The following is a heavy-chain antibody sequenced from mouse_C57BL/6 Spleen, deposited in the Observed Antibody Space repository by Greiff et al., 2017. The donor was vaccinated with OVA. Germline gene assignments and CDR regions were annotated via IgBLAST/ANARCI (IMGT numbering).Heavy chain of an antibody. CDR1: GYAFSSYW. CDR2: IYPGDGDT. CDR3: ARVGVYYGPLDY. D-gene: IGHD2-1*01. Sequence: QVQLQQSGAELVKPGASVKISCKASGYAFSSYWMNWVKQRPGTGLEWIGQIYPGDGDTNYNGKFKGKATLTADKSSSTAYMQLSSLTSEDSAVYFCARVGVYYGPLDYWGQGTTLTVSS. V-gene: IGHV1-80*01. J-gene: IGHJ2*01.